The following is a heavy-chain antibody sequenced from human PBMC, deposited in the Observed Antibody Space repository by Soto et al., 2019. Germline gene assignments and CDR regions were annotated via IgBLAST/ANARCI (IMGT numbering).Heavy chain of an antibody. D-gene: IGHD6-19*01. V-gene: IGHV3-30-3*01. Sequence: QEQLVESGGGVVQPGRSLRFSCAAPGFSFSPPAMHWVRQPPGKGLEWVAVMAYDGSNKFYADSVKGRFTISRDNSHNTLYLQMNSLKPEDTAVYYCARDGDDSGWYGPACWGQGTRVSVSS. J-gene: IGHJ4*02. CDR3: ARDGDDSGWYGPAC. CDR2: MAYDGSNK. CDR1: GFSFSPPA.